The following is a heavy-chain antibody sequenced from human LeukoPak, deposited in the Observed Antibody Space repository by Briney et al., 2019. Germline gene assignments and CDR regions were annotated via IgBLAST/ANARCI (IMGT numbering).Heavy chain of an antibody. V-gene: IGHV2-70*01. CDR2: XXXDDDK. J-gene: IGHJ4*02. CDR1: GFXLIXXGMC. Sequence: SGPTLVNPTQTLTLTCTFSGFXLIXXGMCXXWIRQXPGKALEWXXLXXXDDDKHYSTSLKTRLTISKDTSKNQVVLTMTHMDPADTATYYCARTRGQYYYDSSGYPFDYWGQGTLVTVSS. D-gene: IGHD3-22*01. CDR3: ARTRGQYYYDSSGYPFDY.